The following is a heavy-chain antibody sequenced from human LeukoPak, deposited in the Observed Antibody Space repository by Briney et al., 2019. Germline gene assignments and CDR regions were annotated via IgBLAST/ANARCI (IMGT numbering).Heavy chain of an antibody. D-gene: IGHD1-26*01. V-gene: IGHV1-24*01. CDR1: GYTLTELP. CDR2: FDPEDGET. CDR3: ATDRVVGATSYYYYGMDV. J-gene: IGHJ6*02. Sequence: ASVKVSCKASGYTLTELPMHWVRQAPGKGLEWMGGFDPEDGETIYAQKFQGRVTMTEDTSTDTAYMELSSLRSEDTAVYYCATDRVVGATSYYYYGMDVWGQGTTVTVSS.